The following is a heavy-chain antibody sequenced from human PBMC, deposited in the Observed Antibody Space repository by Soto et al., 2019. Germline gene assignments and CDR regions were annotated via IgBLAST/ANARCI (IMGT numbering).Heavy chain of an antibody. V-gene: IGHV4-30-4*01. Sequence: SETLSLTCTVSGGSISSGDYYWSWIRQPPGKGLEWIGYIYYSGSTYYNPSLKSRVTISVDTSKNQFSLKLSSVTAADTAVYYCARAFPAVAVDYWGQGTLVTVPQ. J-gene: IGHJ4*02. D-gene: IGHD6-19*01. CDR1: GGSISSGDYY. CDR3: ARAFPAVAVDY. CDR2: IYYSGST.